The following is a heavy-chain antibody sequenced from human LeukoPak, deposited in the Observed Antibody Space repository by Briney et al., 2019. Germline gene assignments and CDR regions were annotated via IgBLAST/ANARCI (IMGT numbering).Heavy chain of an antibody. CDR3: ARDNEAVAGTVY. CDR1: EFTFSSYS. D-gene: IGHD6-19*01. Sequence: LPGGSLRLSCAASEFTFSSYSMNWVRQAPGKGLEWVSIIYSGGSTSYADSVKGRFTISRDNSKNTLYLQMNSLRAEDTAVYYCARDNEAVAGTVYWGQGTLVTVSS. J-gene: IGHJ4*02. V-gene: IGHV3-53*01. CDR2: IYSGGST.